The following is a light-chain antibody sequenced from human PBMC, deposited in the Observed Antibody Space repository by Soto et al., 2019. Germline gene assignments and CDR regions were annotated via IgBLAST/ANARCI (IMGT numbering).Light chain of an antibody. CDR2: WAS. J-gene: IGKJ2*01. CDR3: QQYYSTPLL. CDR1: QSVLYSSNNKNY. V-gene: IGKV4-1*01. Sequence: DIVMTQSPDSLAVSLGERATINCKSSQSVLYSSNNKNYLAWYQQKPGQPPKLLIYWASTRESGVPDRFSGSGSGTDFTLTIRSLQAEDVAVYYCQQYYSTPLLFGQGTKLEIK.